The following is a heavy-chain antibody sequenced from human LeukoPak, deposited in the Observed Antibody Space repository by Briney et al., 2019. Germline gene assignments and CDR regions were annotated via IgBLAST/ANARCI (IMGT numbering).Heavy chain of an antibody. Sequence: SETLSLTCTVSGGSISSYYWSWIRQPPGKGLEWIGYIYYSGSTNYNPSLKSRVTISVDTSKNQFSLKLSSVTAADTAVYYCATLSGWSSGWYFGYWGQGTLVTVSS. V-gene: IGHV4-59*01. D-gene: IGHD6-19*01. J-gene: IGHJ4*02. CDR2: IYYSGST. CDR3: ATLSGWSSGWYFGY. CDR1: GGSISSYY.